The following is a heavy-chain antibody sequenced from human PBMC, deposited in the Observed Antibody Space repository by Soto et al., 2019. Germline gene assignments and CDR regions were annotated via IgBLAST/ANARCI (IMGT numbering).Heavy chain of an antibody. J-gene: IGHJ6*03. V-gene: IGHV1-69*13. CDR2: IIPIFGTA. CDR3: ARCSVGNYYYYNMDV. Sequence: ASVKVSCKASGGTFSSYAISWVRQAPGQGLEWMGGIIPIFGTANYAQKFQYRVTITADESTSTAYLELSSLRSEDTAVYYCARCSVGNYYYYNMDVGGKGTTVTVSS. D-gene: IGHD3-10*02. CDR1: GGTFSSYA.